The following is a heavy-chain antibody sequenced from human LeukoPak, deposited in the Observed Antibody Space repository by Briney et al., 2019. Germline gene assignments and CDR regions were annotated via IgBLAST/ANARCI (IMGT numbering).Heavy chain of an antibody. CDR2: INSDGSST. V-gene: IGHV3-74*01. Sequence: GGSLRLSCTASGFTFGDYAMSWFRQAPGKGLVWVSRINSDGSSTSYADSVKGRFTISRDNAKNTLYLQMNSLRAEDTAVYYCARVPRYCSGGSCPFFDYWGQGTLVTVSS. D-gene: IGHD2-15*01. J-gene: IGHJ4*02. CDR1: GFTFGDYA. CDR3: ARVPRYCSGGSCPFFDY.